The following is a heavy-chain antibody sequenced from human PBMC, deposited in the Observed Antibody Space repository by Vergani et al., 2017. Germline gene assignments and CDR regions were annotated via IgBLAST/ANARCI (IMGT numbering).Heavy chain of an antibody. J-gene: IGHJ5*02. CDR1: FDSIRNLY. CDR2: IHYSENN. CDR3: ASDTHSGQRADR. Sequence: QVQLQESGPGLVKSSETLSLTCSVSFDSIRNLYCNWIRQPPGKGLEWIGSIHYSENNNYNPSRKTRVTISVDTSKNQFSLALTSVTAADTAVYYCASDTHSGQRADRWGQGILVTVTS. D-gene: IGHD6-19*01. V-gene: IGHV4-59*11.